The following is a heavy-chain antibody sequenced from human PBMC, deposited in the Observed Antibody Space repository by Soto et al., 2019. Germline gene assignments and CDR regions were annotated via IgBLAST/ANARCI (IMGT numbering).Heavy chain of an antibody. Sequence: ASVKVSCKASGYTFTSYDINWVRQATGQGLEWLGWMKPHSGNTSYAQKFQGRDSMTRNTSISTAYMEPSSLRSEDTAVYYGARGSTAAGDAFDIWGQGTMVTV. CDR3: ARGSTAAGDAFDI. CDR2: MKPHSGNT. D-gene: IGHD6-13*01. CDR1: GYTFTSYD. V-gene: IGHV1-8*01. J-gene: IGHJ3*02.